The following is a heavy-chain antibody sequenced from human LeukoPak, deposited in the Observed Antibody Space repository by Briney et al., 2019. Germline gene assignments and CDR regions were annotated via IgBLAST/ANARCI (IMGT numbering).Heavy chain of an antibody. CDR1: GFTFDDYT. V-gene: IGHV3-43*01. CDR2: IFWDGGST. J-gene: IGHJ4*02. D-gene: IGHD6-19*01. CDR3: AKESLAVAAFDY. Sequence: GGSLRLSCAASGFTFDDYTMPWVRHAPGKGLEWVSLIFWDGGSTYYADSVKGRFTISRDNSENSLYLQMNSLRTEDTGLYYCAKESLAVAAFDYWGQGTLVTVSS.